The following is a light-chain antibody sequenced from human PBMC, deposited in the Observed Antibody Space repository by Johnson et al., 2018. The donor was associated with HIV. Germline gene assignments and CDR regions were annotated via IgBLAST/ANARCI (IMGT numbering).Light chain of an antibody. Sequence: QSVLTQPPSVSAAPGQKVTISCSVSSSNIGNNYVSWYQQLPGRAPKLLIYDNNKRPSGIPDRFSGSKSGTSATLGITGLQTGDEADYYCGTWDSSLRVGFFGTRTEVTVL. CDR3: GTWDSSLRVGF. J-gene: IGLJ1*01. CDR2: DNN. CDR1: SSNIGNNY. V-gene: IGLV1-51*01.